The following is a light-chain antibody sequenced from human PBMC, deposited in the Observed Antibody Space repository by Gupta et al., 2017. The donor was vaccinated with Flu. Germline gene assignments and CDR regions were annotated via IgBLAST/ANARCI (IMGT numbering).Light chain of an antibody. Sequence: GDRVTITCRASHSINTWLAWHQQKPGQAPKLLLYKASNLESGVPSTFSGSGSGTEFTLTISRQQPDDFATYACQQYNTYSLTFGGGTKVEIK. V-gene: IGKV1-5*03. J-gene: IGKJ4*01. CDR3: QQYNTYSLT. CDR1: HSINTW. CDR2: KAS.